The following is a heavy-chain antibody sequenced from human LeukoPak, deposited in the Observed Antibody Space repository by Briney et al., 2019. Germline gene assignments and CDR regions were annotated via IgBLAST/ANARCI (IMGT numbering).Heavy chain of an antibody. D-gene: IGHD3-22*01. Sequence: PGRSLRLSCAASGFTFSSYAVHWVRQAPGKGLEWVAVISYDGSNKYYADSVKGRFTISRDNSKNTLYLQMNSLRAEDTAVYYCASNYYDSRGHERGTEDYYFDYWGQGTLVTVSS. CDR2: ISYDGSNK. CDR3: ASNYYDSRGHERGTEDYYFDY. V-gene: IGHV3-30-3*01. J-gene: IGHJ4*02. CDR1: GFTFSSYA.